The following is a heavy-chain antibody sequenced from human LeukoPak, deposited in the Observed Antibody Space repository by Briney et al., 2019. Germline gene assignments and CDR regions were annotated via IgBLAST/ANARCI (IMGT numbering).Heavy chain of an antibody. CDR3: ARDGLRFLEWLGEVAAFDY. D-gene: IGHD3-3*01. CDR2: INPSGGST. CDR1: GYTFTSYY. J-gene: IGHJ4*02. V-gene: IGHV1-46*01. Sequence: ASVKVSCKASGYTFTSYYMHWVRQAPGQGLEWMGIINPSGGSTSYAQKFRGRVTMTRDMSTSTVYMELRSLRSDDTAVYYCARDGLRFLEWLGEVAAFDYWGQGTLVTVSS.